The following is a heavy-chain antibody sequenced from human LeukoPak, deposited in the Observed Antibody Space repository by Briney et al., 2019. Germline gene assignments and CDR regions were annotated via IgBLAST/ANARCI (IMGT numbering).Heavy chain of an antibody. CDR2: VYRSGNA. V-gene: IGHV4-61*03. CDR3: ARVKDFAYSFFDL. Sequence: SQTLSLTCTVSGGSISSGDYYWSWIRQPPGKGLEWIGYVYRSGNANYNPSLKSRVTISVDTSKNHFSLNLTSVTAADTAVYYCARVKDFAYSFFDLWGRGTLVTVSS. CDR1: GGSISSGDYY. J-gene: IGHJ2*01.